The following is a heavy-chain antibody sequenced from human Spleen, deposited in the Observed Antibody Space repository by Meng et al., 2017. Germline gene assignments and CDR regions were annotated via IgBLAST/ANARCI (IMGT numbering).Heavy chain of an antibody. CDR3: LVGHRGWFKH. CDR2: MNPNSGNT. CDR1: GYTFTSYD. J-gene: IGHJ4*02. V-gene: IGHV1-8*01. D-gene: IGHD6-19*01. Sequence: ASAQVSCKASGYTFTSYDINWVRQATGQGLEWMGWMNPNSGNTGYAQKFQGRVTMTRNTSISTAYMALSSLRSEDTAVYYCLVGHRGWFKHWGQGTLVTVSS.